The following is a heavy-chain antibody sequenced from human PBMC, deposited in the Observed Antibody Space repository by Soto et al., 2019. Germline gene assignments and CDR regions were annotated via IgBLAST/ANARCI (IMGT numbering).Heavy chain of an antibody. CDR2: IYYSGST. Sequence: PAETLSLTCTVSDGSVSSGSYAWSWIRQPPGKGLEWIGYIYYSGSTNYNPSLKSRVTISVDTSKNQFSLKLSSVTAADTAVYYCARSYLSHSRAATDFDYWAQGALVTVSS. J-gene: IGHJ4*02. CDR1: DGSVSSGSYA. D-gene: IGHD3-22*01. CDR3: ARSYLSHSRAATDFDY. V-gene: IGHV4-61*01.